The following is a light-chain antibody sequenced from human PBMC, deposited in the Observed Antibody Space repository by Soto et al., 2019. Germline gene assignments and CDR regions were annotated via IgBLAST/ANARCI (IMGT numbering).Light chain of an antibody. V-gene: IGKV3-11*01. CDR1: QSVSNF. CDR2: DAS. CDR3: QQRRTWPPLT. Sequence: EIVLTQSPATLSLSPGERATLSCRASQSVSNFLAWYQQKPGQAPRLLIYDASTRATGNPARFSGSGSGTDFALTISSLEPEDFAVYYCQQRRTWPPLTFGGGTKVEIQ. J-gene: IGKJ4*01.